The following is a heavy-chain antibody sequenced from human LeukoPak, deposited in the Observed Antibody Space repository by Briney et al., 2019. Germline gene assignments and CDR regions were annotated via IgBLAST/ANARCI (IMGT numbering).Heavy chain of an antibody. CDR2: INPSGGST. CDR3: ARVFHEAAAGTLTTPAADY. J-gene: IGHJ4*02. D-gene: IGHD6-13*01. CDR1: GYTFTSYG. Sequence: ASVKVSCKASGYTFTSYGISWVRQAPGQGLEWMGIINPSGGSTSYAQKFQGRVTMTRDMSTSTVYMELSSLRSEDTAVYYCARVFHEAAAGTLTTPAADYWGQGTLVTVSS. V-gene: IGHV1-46*01.